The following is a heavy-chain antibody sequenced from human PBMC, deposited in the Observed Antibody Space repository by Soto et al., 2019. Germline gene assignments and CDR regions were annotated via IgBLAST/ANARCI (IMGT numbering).Heavy chain of an antibody. CDR3: AREASVLLPAAQPSRFDS. D-gene: IGHD2-2*01. V-gene: IGHV1-18*01. J-gene: IGHJ4*02. CDR2: ISAYNGNT. CDR1: GYTFTSYG. Sequence: ASVKVSCKASGYTFTSYGISWVRQAPGQGLEWMGWISAYNGNTNYAQKLQGRVTMTTDTSTSTAYMELRILRSADTALYYCAREASVLLPAAQPSRFDSWGQGTLVTVSS.